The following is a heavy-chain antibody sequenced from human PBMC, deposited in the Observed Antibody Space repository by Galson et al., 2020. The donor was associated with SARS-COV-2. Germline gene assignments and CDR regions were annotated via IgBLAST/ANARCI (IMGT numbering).Heavy chain of an antibody. J-gene: IGHJ4*02. D-gene: IGHD6-19*01. V-gene: IGHV3-7*01. CDR3: AREGSGWYGARFY. CDR1: GFTFSNYW. CDR2: IKQDGSQK. Sequence: GESLKISCAASGFTFSNYWMSWVRQAPGKGLEWVANIKQDGSQKYYVDSVKGRFTISRDNAKNSLYLQMNSLRAEDTALYYCAREGSGWYGARFYWGQGTLVTVSS.